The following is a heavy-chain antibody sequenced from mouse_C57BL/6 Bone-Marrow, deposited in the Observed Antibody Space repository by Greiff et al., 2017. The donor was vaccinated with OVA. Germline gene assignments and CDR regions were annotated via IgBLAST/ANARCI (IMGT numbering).Heavy chain of an antibody. Sequence: VQLQQSGAELVKPGASVKISCKASGYAFSSYWMNWVKQRPGQGLEWIGQIYPGDGDTNYNGKFKGKATLTADKSSSTAYMQLSSLTSEDSAVYFGARGGYYEAFDYWGQGTTLTVSS. CDR3: ARGGYYEAFDY. CDR2: IYPGDGDT. J-gene: IGHJ2*01. CDR1: GYAFSSYW. D-gene: IGHD2-4*01. V-gene: IGHV1-80*01.